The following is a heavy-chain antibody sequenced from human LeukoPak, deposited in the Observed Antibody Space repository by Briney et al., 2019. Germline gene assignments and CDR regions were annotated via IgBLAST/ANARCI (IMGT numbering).Heavy chain of an antibody. Sequence: SETLSLTCTVSGGSISSYYWSWIRQPPGKGLEWIGYIYYSGSTYYNPSLKSRVTISVDTSKNQFSLKLSSVTAADTAVYYCARGSLWFGESSFDPWGQGTLVTVSS. D-gene: IGHD3-10*01. J-gene: IGHJ5*02. CDR3: ARGSLWFGESSFDP. CDR2: IYYSGST. CDR1: GGSISSYY. V-gene: IGHV4-59*01.